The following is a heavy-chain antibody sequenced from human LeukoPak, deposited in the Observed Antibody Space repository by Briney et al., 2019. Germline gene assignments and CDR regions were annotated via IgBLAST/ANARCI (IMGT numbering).Heavy chain of an antibody. CDR3: AIDPNWGTHS. CDR2: ISYSGGDYT. CDR1: GFTLSSYS. Sequence: GGSLRLSCAVSGFTLSSYSMNWVRQAPGKGLEWVSSISYSGGDYTYYADSVKGRFTISRDNSKNALYLQMNSLRVEDTAVYYCAIDPNWGTHSWGQGVLVTVSS. V-gene: IGHV3-23*01. D-gene: IGHD7-27*01. J-gene: IGHJ4*02.